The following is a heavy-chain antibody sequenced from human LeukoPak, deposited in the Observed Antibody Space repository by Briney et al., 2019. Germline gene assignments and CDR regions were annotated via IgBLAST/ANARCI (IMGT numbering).Heavy chain of an antibody. CDR1: GGSITNYY. J-gene: IGHJ4*02. CDR3: ARGQKYISGFTVTELGSGYYDN. V-gene: IGHV4-59*01. Sequence: SETLSLICTVSGGSITNYYWNWIRQPPGKGLEWIGYIFYSGRTSYNPSLKSRLTISVDTSKNHFSLTLSSVTAADTAVYYCARGQKYISGFTVTELGSGYYDNWGQGALVTVSS. CDR2: IFYSGRT. D-gene: IGHD5-18*01.